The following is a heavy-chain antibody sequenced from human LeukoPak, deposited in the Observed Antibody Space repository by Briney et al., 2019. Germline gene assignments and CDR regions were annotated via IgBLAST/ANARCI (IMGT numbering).Heavy chain of an antibody. CDR1: AYSSTSYW. D-gene: IGHD2-15*01. V-gene: IGHV5-51*01. J-gene: IGHJ3*02. Sequence: ESPKIPCKASAYSSTSYWIDWVRQIPQNPLEWLGMIYPGYSDTRYSRTSHCQLTISADNSISTAYLQCRSLMASDTAIYYCARREYGRYCSGGSCPGAFDIWGQGTIVTVSS. CDR2: IYPGYSDT. CDR3: ARREYGRYCSGGSCPGAFDI.